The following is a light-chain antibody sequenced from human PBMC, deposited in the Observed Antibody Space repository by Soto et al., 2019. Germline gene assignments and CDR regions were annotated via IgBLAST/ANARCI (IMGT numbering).Light chain of an antibody. J-gene: IGKJ2*01. CDR2: GTS. V-gene: IGKV3-20*01. CDR3: QQYTSSPPMST. CDR1: QSISNRY. Sequence: DIVLTQSPGTLSLSPGERATLSCRASQSISNRYLAWYHQKPGQAPRLLIYGTSNRATGIPDRFSGSGSGTDFTLTISRLEPEEFALYYCQQYTSSPPMSTFGQGTRLEI.